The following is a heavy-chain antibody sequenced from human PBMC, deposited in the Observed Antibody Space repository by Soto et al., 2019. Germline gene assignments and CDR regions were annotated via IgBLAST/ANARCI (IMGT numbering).Heavy chain of an antibody. CDR1: GFTFSSYA. D-gene: IGHD5-12*01. Sequence: PGGSLRLSCAASGFTFSSYAMSWVRQAPGKGLEWVSAISGSGGSTYYADSVKGRFTISRDNSKNTLYLQMNSLRAEDTAVYYCAKNGGYDSPTYLANYFDYWGQGTLVTVSS. J-gene: IGHJ4*02. CDR2: ISGSGGST. CDR3: AKNGGYDSPTYLANYFDY. V-gene: IGHV3-23*01.